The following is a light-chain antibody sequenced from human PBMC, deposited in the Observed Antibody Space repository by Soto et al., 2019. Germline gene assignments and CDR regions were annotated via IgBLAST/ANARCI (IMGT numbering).Light chain of an antibody. CDR3: QQDNNWWT. CDR1: QSVSTS. Sequence: EIVMTQSPATMSVSPGERATLSCRASQSVSTSLAWYQQKPGQAPRLLISGASNRATGVPAMFSGSGSETEFTLTISSLQSEDFAVYYCQQDNNWWTFGQGTKVEIK. J-gene: IGKJ1*01. V-gene: IGKV3-15*01. CDR2: GAS.